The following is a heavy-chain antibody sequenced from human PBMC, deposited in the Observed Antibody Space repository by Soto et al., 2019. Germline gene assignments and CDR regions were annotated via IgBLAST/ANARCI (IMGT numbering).Heavy chain of an antibody. V-gene: IGHV3-23*01. CDR1: GFICSSYD. Sequence: GGSLRLSCAASGFICSSYDMSWVRQAPGKGLEWVSTILVDGRTFYVDSVKGRFTISRDTSKNTVYLQMNSLAAGDTALYYCAKATATGGGAFDICGQGTMVTVSS. CDR2: ILVDGRT. CDR3: AKATATGGGAFDI. D-gene: IGHD2-8*02. J-gene: IGHJ3*02.